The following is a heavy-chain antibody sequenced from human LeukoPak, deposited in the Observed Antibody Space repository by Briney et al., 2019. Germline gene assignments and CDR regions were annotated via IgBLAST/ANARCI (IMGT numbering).Heavy chain of an antibody. CDR2: IGSSSSYI. D-gene: IGHD4-17*01. CDR3: TTTTVTTLEWFDP. Sequence: GGSLRLSCAASGFTFSSYSMNWVRQAPGKGLEWVSSIGSSSSYIYYADSVKGRFTISRDNAKNSLYLQMNSLRAEDTAVYYCTTTTVTTLEWFDPWGQGTLVTVSS. J-gene: IGHJ5*02. V-gene: IGHV3-21*04. CDR1: GFTFSSYS.